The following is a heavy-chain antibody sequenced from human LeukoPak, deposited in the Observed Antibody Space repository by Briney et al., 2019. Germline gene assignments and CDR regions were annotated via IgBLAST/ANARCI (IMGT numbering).Heavy chain of an antibody. D-gene: IGHD3-10*01. Sequence: GGSLRLSCSASGFTFSSYAMHWVRQAPGKGLEYVSATSSNGGSTYYADSVKGRFTISRDNSKNTLYLQMSSLRAEDTAVYYCVKGPLLLWFGELTRGGLDYWGQGTLVTVSS. V-gene: IGHV3-64D*06. CDR1: GFTFSSYA. CDR3: VKGPLLLWFGELTRGGLDY. CDR2: TSSNGGST. J-gene: IGHJ4*02.